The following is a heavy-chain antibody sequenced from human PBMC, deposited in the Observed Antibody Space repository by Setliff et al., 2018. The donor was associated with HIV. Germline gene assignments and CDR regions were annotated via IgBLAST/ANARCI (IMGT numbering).Heavy chain of an antibody. CDR3: ARGAWYTSGWYSSRYLDV. D-gene: IGHD6-19*01. CDR2: IIPMLSIA. Sequence: SVKVSCKASGGTFSNYAITWVRQAPGQGLELMGGIIPMLSIANYAQKFRGRVTLTADKSTSTAYMELSSLRSEDTAVYYCARGAWYTSGWYSSRYLDVWGKGTTVTVSS. V-gene: IGHV1-69*10. CDR1: GGTFSNYA. J-gene: IGHJ6*03.